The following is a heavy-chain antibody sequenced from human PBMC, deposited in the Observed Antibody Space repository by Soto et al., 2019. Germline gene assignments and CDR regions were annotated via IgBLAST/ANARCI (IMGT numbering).Heavy chain of an antibody. CDR3: ARVTYYYDSSGYHSFDY. J-gene: IGHJ4*02. CDR1: GFTFSSYS. CDR2: ISSSSSYI. D-gene: IGHD3-22*01. Sequence: EVQLVESGGGLVKPGGSLRLSCAASGFTFSSYSMNWVRQAPGKGLEWVSSISSSSSYIYYADSVKGRFTISRDNAKNSLYLQMTSLRAEDTAVYYCARVTYYYDSSGYHSFDYWGQGTLVTVSS. V-gene: IGHV3-21*01.